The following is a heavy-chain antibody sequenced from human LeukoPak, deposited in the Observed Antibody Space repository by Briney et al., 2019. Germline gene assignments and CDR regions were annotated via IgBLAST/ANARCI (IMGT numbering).Heavy chain of an antibody. V-gene: IGHV3-21*01. CDR2: ISSSSSYI. Sequence: GGSLRLSCAASGFTFSSYSMNWVRQAPGKGLEWVSSISSSSSYIYYADSVKGRFTISRDNAKNSLYLQMNSLRAEDTAVYYCARTRETYYYDSSGYYYEDYFDYWGQGTLVTVPS. J-gene: IGHJ4*02. D-gene: IGHD3-22*01. CDR1: GFTFSSYS. CDR3: ARTRETYYYDSSGYYYEDYFDY.